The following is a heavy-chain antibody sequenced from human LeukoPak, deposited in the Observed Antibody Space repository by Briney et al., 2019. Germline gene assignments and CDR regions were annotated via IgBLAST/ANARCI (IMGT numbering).Heavy chain of an antibody. D-gene: IGHD3-10*01. CDR1: GYSISSGYY. V-gene: IGHV4-38-2*02. CDR3: ARHGSWLAPYMDV. CDR2: IYHSGST. Sequence: SETLSLTCTVSGYSISSGYYWGWIRQPPGKGLEWIGSIYHSGSTYYNPSLKSRVTISVDTSKNQFSLKLSSVTAADTAVYYCARHGSWLAPYMDVWGKGTTVTISS. J-gene: IGHJ6*03.